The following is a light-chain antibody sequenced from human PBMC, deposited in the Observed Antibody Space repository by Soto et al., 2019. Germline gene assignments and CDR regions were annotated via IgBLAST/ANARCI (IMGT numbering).Light chain of an antibody. V-gene: IGKV3-20*01. J-gene: IGKJ1*01. CDR1: QSVSSS. CDR3: QQYGSSPGT. CDR2: GAS. Sequence: EIVMTQSPATLSVSPGERATLSFRASQSVSSSLAWYQQKPGQAPRLLIYGASTRATGIPARFSGSGSGTDFTLTISRLEPEDFAVYYCQQYGSSPGTFGQGTKVDIK.